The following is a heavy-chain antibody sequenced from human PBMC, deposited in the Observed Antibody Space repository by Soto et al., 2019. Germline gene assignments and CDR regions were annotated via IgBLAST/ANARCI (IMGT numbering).Heavy chain of an antibody. D-gene: IGHD2-8*01. Sequence: QAQLQTSGPGLVKPSETLSLTCTVSSVSINSFTNHYCRWIRQPPGKGLEWVGYISKSGFTRYNPSLSRRVTLSVDTPKNQFSLNLSAVTAADTALYFFATQVFMKLHGLVDVWGQGTIVTVS. CDR1: SVSINSFTNHY. J-gene: IGHJ6*02. CDR3: ATQVFMKLHGLVDV. V-gene: IGHV4-59*08. CDR2: ISKSGFT.